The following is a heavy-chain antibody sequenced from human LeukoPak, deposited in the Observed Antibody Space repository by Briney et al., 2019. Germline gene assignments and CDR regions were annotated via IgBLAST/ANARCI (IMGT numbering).Heavy chain of an antibody. CDR2: ISSSGTTI. D-gene: IGHD3-9*01. CDR3: ARYSPPAYYDILTAYSTGFDY. J-gene: IGHJ4*02. CDR1: GFTFSSYE. Sequence: GGSLRLSCAASGFTFSSYEMNWVRQAPGKGLEWVSYISSSGTTIYYADSVKGRFTISRDNSKNTVYLQMNSLKPEDTGVYYCARYSPPAYYDILTAYSTGFDYWGQGTLVTVST. V-gene: IGHV3-48*03.